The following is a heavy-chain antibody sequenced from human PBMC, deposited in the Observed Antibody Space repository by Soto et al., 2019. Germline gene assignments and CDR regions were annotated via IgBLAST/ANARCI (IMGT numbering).Heavy chain of an antibody. CDR3: ARVPMVRGVHNDYFDY. Sequence: GESLKISCKGSGYSFTSYWIGWVRQMPGKGLEWMGIIYPGDSDTRYSPSFQGQVTISADKSISTAYLQWSSLKASDTAMYYCARVPMVRGVHNDYFDYWGQGTLVTVSS. D-gene: IGHD3-10*01. CDR2: IYPGDSDT. V-gene: IGHV5-51*01. J-gene: IGHJ4*02. CDR1: GYSFTSYW.